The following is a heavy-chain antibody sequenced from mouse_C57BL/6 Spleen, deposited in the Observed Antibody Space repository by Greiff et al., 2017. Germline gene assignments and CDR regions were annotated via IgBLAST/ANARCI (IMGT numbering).Heavy chain of an antibody. V-gene: IGHV1-18*01. CDR1: GYTFTDYN. J-gene: IGHJ4*01. Sequence: VQLQQSGPELVKPGASVKIPCKASGYTFTDYNMDWVKQSHGKSLEWIGDINPNNGGTIYNQKFKGKATLTVDKSSSTAYMELRSLTSEDTAVYYCARSHYYYDAMGCWGQGTSVTVAS. D-gene: IGHD1-1*02. CDR3: ARSHYYYDAMGC. CDR2: INPNNGGT.